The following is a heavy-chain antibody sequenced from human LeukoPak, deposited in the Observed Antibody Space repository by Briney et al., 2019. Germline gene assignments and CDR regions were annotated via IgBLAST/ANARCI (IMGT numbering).Heavy chain of an antibody. CDR3: ARDPPGVRGVISYYGMDV. CDR1: GGSISSYY. D-gene: IGHD3-10*01. V-gene: IGHV4-4*07. Sequence: SETLSLTCTVSGGSISSYYWSWIRQPAGKGLEWIGRIYTSGSTNYNPSLKSRVTMSVDTSKNQFSLKLSSVTAADTAVYYCARDPPGVRGVISYYGMDVWGQGTTVAVSS. CDR2: IYTSGST. J-gene: IGHJ6*02.